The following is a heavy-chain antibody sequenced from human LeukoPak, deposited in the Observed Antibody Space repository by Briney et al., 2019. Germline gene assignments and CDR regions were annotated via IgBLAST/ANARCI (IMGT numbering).Heavy chain of an antibody. V-gene: IGHV3-23*01. Sequence: GGSLRLSCTTSGFTFKWYAMSWVRQAPGKGLEWVAVTGGSDDNTHYADSVKGRFSISRDTSENRLFLQMNSLRPDDSALYYCTKDLMTGFSSGWYLAYWGQGTLVSVSS. D-gene: IGHD6-19*01. CDR1: GFTFKWYA. CDR3: TKDLMTGFSSGWYLAY. J-gene: IGHJ4*02. CDR2: TGGSDDNT.